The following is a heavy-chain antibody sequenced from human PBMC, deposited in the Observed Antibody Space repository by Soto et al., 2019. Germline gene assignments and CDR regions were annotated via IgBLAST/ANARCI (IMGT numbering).Heavy chain of an antibody. CDR2: IGGRTSTT. V-gene: IGHV3-48*02. D-gene: IGHD6-19*01. CDR3: ARDPFNGWYVKLFDE. J-gene: IGHJ4*02. CDR1: GFSFSTSP. Sequence: EVQLVESGGGLVQPGGSLRLSCAASGFSFSTSPMHWVRQAPGKGLEWVSYIGGRTSTTYYSDSEKGRFTISRDNSRNTLYLQMNSPRDDDTALYYCARDPFNGWYVKLFDEWGQGTLVTVSS.